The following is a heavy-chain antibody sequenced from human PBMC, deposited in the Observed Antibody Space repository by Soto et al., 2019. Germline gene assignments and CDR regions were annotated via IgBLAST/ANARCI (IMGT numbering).Heavy chain of an antibody. V-gene: IGHV4-31*03. J-gene: IGHJ4*02. D-gene: IGHD3-16*01. CDR2: VYYSGAT. CDR1: GDSMATGGHY. Sequence: QVHLQESGPGLVRPSQTLSLTCTVSGDSMATGGHYYNWIRQVPGKGLEWIGYVYYSGATHYTPSHRARATISRDTSKNQFSLRLISVTAADTALYYCARDKDLQPTVWGFWGQGIQVTVSS. CDR3: ARDKDLQPTVWGF.